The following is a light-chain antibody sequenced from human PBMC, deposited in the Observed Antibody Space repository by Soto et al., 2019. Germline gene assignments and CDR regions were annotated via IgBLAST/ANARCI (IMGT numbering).Light chain of an antibody. Sequence: NFMLTQPHSVSESPGKTVTISCTGSSGSIASNYVQWYQQRPGSAPTTVIYEDNQRPSGVPDRFSCSIDSSSNSASLTISGLKTEDEADYYCQSYDSSVDVVFGGGTKVTVL. J-gene: IGLJ2*01. CDR2: EDN. CDR3: QSYDSSVDVV. CDR1: SGSIASNY. V-gene: IGLV6-57*02.